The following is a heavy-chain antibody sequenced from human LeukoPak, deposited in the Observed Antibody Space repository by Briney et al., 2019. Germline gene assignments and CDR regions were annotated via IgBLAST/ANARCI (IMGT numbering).Heavy chain of an antibody. CDR2: TYASGRT. CDR1: DGSISSYY. Sequence: SETLSLTCTVSDGSISSYYWNWIRQPAGKGLEWIGRTYASGRTNYNPSLKSRVTMSVDTSKNQFSLKLSSVTAADTAVYYCAGTPNPNYFDYWGQGALVTVSS. J-gene: IGHJ4*02. V-gene: IGHV4-4*07. D-gene: IGHD2-8*01. CDR3: AGTPNPNYFDY.